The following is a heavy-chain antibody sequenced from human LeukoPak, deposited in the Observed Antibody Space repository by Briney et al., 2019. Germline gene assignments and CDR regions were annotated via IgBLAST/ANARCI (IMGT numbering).Heavy chain of an antibody. CDR3: ARGGVYSYGFAY. Sequence: ASVKVSCKASGYTFTAYYMHWVRQAPGQGLEWMGWISPNSGATNYVQKFQGRVTMTRDTSVSTVYMELSTLRSDDTAVYYCARGGVYSYGFAYWGQGTLVTVSS. CDR2: ISPNSGAT. V-gene: IGHV1-2*02. D-gene: IGHD3-10*01. J-gene: IGHJ4*02. CDR1: GYTFTAYY.